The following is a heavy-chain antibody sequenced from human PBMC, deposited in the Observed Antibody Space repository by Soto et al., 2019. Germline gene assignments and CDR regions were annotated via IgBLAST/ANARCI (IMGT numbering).Heavy chain of an antibody. CDR2: IIPIFGTA. J-gene: IGHJ6*02. D-gene: IGHD2-15*01. Sequence: QVQLVQSGAEVKKPGSSVKVSCKASGGTFSSYAISWVRQAPGQGLEWMGGIIPIFGTANYAPKFQGRVTITADESTCTAYRGLSSLRSQDTAVNYCARRVCSGGSCYSYYYYYGMDVWGQGTTVTVSS. V-gene: IGHV1-69*01. CDR3: ARRVCSGGSCYSYYYYYGMDV. CDR1: GGTFSSYA.